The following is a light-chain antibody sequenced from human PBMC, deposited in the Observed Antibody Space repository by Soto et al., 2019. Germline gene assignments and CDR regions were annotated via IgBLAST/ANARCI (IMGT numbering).Light chain of an antibody. CDR2: DVS. Sequence: QSALTQPASVSGSPGQLITISCSGTSSDVGGYNYVSWYQQHTGKAPKLMIYDVSDRPSGVSSRFSGSKSGNTASLTISGLQAEDEAEYYCSSYTSSGFYVFGTGTKVTVL. CDR1: SSDVGGYNY. CDR3: SSYTSSGFYV. J-gene: IGLJ1*01. V-gene: IGLV2-14*01.